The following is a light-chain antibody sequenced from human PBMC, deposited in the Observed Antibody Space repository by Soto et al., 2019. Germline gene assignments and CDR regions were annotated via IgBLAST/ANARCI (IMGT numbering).Light chain of an antibody. CDR3: QQVNVYPST. Sequence: EIVLTQSPGTLSLSPGERATLSCRASQSVSSSYLAWYQQKPGQAPRLLIYGASSRATGIPDTFSGRGSGTDFTLTISTLQTEDLATYYCQQVNVYPSTVGAGTKVDIK. J-gene: IGKJ4*01. V-gene: IGKV3-20*01. CDR2: GAS. CDR1: QSVSSSY.